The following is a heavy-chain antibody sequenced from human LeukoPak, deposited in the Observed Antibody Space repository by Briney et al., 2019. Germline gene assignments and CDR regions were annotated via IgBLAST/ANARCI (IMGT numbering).Heavy chain of an antibody. D-gene: IGHD1-26*01. CDR3: ARELREHGVFDI. Sequence: GGSLRLSCAASGFTVSSNYMSWVRQAPGKGLEWVSEIYRDGSTYYAASVKGRFSISRDNSKNTVYLQMNSLRAEDTAVYYCARELREHGVFDIWGQGTMVTVSS. CDR2: IYRDGST. CDR1: GFTVSSNY. V-gene: IGHV3-53*01. J-gene: IGHJ3*02.